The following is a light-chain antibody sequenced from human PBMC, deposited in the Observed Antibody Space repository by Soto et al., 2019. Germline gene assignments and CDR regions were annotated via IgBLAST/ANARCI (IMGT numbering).Light chain of an antibody. Sequence: QSALTQPASVSGSPGQSIAISCTGTSSDVGGYNYVSWYQQHPGKAPKLMIYDVSNRPSGVSNRFSGSKSGNTASLTISGLQAEDEADYYCFSYTSSSTLYVVFAGGTKLTVL. CDR2: DVS. CDR1: SSDVGGYNY. V-gene: IGLV2-14*01. J-gene: IGLJ2*01. CDR3: FSYTSSSTLYVV.